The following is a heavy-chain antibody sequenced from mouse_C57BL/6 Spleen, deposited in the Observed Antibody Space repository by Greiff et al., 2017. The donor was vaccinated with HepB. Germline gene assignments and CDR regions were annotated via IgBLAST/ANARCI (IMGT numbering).Heavy chain of an antibody. J-gene: IGHJ1*03. CDR2: ISDGGSYT. V-gene: IGHV5-4*01. CDR1: GFTFSSYA. CDR3: ARDDDGYYVLYWYFDV. Sequence: EVKLMESGGGLVKPGGSLKLSCAASGFTFSSYAMSWVRQTPEKRLEWVATISDGGSYTYYPDNVKGRFTISRDNAKNNLYLQMSHLKSEDTAMYYCARDDDGYYVLYWYFDVWGTGTTVTVSS. D-gene: IGHD2-3*01.